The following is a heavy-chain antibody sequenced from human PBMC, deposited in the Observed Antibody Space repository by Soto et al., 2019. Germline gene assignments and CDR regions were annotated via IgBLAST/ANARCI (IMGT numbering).Heavy chain of an antibody. CDR3: ARRGSGIYSDY. D-gene: IGHD3-10*01. V-gene: IGHV4-39*01. CDR1: GGSISSSSYY. Sequence: SETLSLTCTVSGGSISSSSYYWGWIRQPPGKGLEWIGSIYYSGSTYYNPSLKSRVTISVDTSKNQFSLKLSSVTAADTAVYYCARRGSGIYSDYWGQGTLVTVSS. J-gene: IGHJ4*02. CDR2: IYYSGST.